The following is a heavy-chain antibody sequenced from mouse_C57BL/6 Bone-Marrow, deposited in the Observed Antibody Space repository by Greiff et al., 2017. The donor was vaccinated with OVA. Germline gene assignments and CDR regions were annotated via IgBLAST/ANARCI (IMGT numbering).Heavy chain of an antibody. CDR2: IYPRSGNT. CDR3: ARGDYDRGDY. V-gene: IGHV1-81*01. J-gene: IGHJ2*01. Sequence: QVQLQQSGAELARPGASVKLSCKASGYTFTSYGISWVKQRTGQGLEWIGEIYPRSGNTYYNEKFKGKATLTADKSSSTAYMEVRGLTSEDAAVYFCARGDYDRGDYWGQGTTLTVSS. CDR1: GYTFTSYG. D-gene: IGHD2-4*01.